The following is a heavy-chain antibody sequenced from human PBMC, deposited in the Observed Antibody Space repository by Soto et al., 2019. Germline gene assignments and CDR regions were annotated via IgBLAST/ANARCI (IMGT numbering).Heavy chain of an antibody. CDR2: ISSGSSYT. V-gene: IGHV3-11*06. CDR3: ASLQYWGSRYFDL. J-gene: IGHJ2*01. D-gene: IGHD7-27*01. CDR1: GFAFNDYY. Sequence: GGSLRLSCAASGFAFNDYYMSWIRQAPGKGLEWVSYISSGSSYTNYADSVKGRFTISRDNAKNSLYLQMNSLRAEDTAVYYCASLQYWGSRYFDLWGRGTLVTVSS.